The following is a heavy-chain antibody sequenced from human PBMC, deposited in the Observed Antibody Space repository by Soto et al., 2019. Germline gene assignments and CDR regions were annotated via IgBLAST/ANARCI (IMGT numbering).Heavy chain of an antibody. Sequence: SETLSLTCTVSGGSISSYYWSWIRQPPGKGLEWIGYIYYSGSTNYDPSLKSRVTISVDTSKNQFSLKLSSVTAADTAVYYCARRYGDCFDFWGQGTLVTV. CDR1: GGSISSYY. V-gene: IGHV4-59*08. CDR3: ARRYGDCFDF. CDR2: IYYSGST. J-gene: IGHJ4*02. D-gene: IGHD4-17*01.